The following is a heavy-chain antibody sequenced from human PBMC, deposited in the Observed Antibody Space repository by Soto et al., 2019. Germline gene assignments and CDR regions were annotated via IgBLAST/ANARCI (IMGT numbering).Heavy chain of an antibody. CDR1: RSTYSGYS. J-gene: IGHJ4*01. CDR3: TRGHGFNGASFDY. V-gene: IGHV1-69*13. D-gene: IGHD2-8*01. Sequence: VKVSCETSRSTYSGYSVSWVRQAPGQGLEWMGGIIPIFGIPTYAQKFQVRVTISADESTSTASMELSGLRSEDTAIYYCTRGHGFNGASFDYWAQ. CDR2: IIPIFGIP.